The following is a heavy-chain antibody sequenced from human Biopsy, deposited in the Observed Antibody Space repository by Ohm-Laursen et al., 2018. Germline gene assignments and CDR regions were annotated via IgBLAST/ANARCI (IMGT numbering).Heavy chain of an antibody. CDR3: AIEGGTYSKPFDY. CDR2: MNPNSGKT. CDR1: GYTFISYD. Sequence: AASVKVSCKASGYTFISYDIDWVRQATGQGLEWMGWMNPNSGKTGYAQKFQGRATMTTNTSVNTAYMELSSLTFEDTAVYYCAIEGGTYSKPFDYWGQGSQVIVSS. D-gene: IGHD1-26*01. V-gene: IGHV1-8*01. J-gene: IGHJ4*02.